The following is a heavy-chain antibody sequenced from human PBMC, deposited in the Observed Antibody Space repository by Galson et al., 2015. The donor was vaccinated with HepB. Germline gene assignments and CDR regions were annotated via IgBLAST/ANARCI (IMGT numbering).Heavy chain of an antibody. J-gene: IGHJ3*02. CDR1: GFTFSSYS. CDR2: ISSSSSYI. CDR3: ARDFAPCAFDI. Sequence: SLRLSCAASGFTFSSYSMNWVRQAPGKGLEWVSSISSSSSYIYYADSVKGRFTISRDNAKNSLYLQMNSLRAEDTAVYYCARDFAPCAFDIWGQGTMVTVSS. V-gene: IGHV3-21*01.